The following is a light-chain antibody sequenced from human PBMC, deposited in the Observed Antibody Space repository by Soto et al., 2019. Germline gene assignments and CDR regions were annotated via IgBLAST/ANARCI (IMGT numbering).Light chain of an antibody. V-gene: IGKV2-28*01. CDR1: QSLLYNNTYNY. CDR2: FGS. Sequence: LPVTPGEQASISCRSSQSLLYNNTYNYLDWYVQKPEQSPQLLIYFGSNRAPGVPDRFSGSGSGTDFTLNINGVEAEDVGAYYSMQAFLMITFGQ. J-gene: IGKJ5*01. CDR3: MQAFLMIT.